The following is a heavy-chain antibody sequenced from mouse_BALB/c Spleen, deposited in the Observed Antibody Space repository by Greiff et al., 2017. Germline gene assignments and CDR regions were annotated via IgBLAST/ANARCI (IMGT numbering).Heavy chain of an antibody. CDR1: GFTFSDYY. J-gene: IGHJ2*01. CDR3: ARGGPYYYGSSYFDY. Sequence: EVKVVESGGGLVKPGGSLKLSCAASGFTFSDYYMYWVRQTPEKRLEWVATISDGGSYTYYPDSVKGRFTISRDNAKNNLYLQMSSLKSEDTAMYYCARGGPYYYGSSYFDYWGQGTTLTVSS. V-gene: IGHV5-4*02. CDR2: ISDGGSYT. D-gene: IGHD1-1*01.